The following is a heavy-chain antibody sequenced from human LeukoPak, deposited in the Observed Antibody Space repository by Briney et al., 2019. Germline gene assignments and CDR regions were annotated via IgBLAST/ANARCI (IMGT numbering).Heavy chain of an antibody. D-gene: IGHD3-22*01. CDR2: ISGSGGST. CDR1: GFTFNSYA. Sequence: GGSLRLSCAASGFTFNSYAMSWVRQAPGKGLEWVSAISGSGGSTYYADSVKGRFTISRDNSKNTLYLQMNSLRAEDTAVYYCAKARLPYYYDSSVLSFDYWGQGTLATVSS. J-gene: IGHJ4*02. V-gene: IGHV3-23*01. CDR3: AKARLPYYYDSSVLSFDY.